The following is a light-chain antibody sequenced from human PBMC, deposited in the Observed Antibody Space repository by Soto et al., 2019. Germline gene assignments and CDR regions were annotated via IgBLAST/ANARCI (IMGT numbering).Light chain of an antibody. CDR3: QQYNSWLWT. CDR1: QSVSSK. J-gene: IGKJ1*01. Sequence: EIVMSQSPATLSVSPGEGATLYCRASQSVSSKLAWYQQKPGQAPRLLIYGASTRATGIPARFSGSGSGTEFTLIISSLQSEDSAVYYCQQYNSWLWTFGQGTKV. CDR2: GAS. V-gene: IGKV3-15*01.